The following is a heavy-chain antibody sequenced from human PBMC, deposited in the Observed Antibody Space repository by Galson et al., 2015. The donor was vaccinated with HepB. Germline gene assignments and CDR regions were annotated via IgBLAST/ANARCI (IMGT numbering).Heavy chain of an antibody. V-gene: IGHV3-23*01. D-gene: IGHD5-24*01. Sequence: SLRLSCAVSGFTFTSYAMSRVRQAPGKGLEWVSGISGSGGTTYYADSVKGRFTIPRDNSKNTLYLQMNTLRAEDTAVYYCAKGHGYNSAGVDYWGQGTLVTVSS. CDR3: AKGHGYNSAGVDY. CDR2: ISGSGGTT. J-gene: IGHJ4*02. CDR1: GFTFTSYA.